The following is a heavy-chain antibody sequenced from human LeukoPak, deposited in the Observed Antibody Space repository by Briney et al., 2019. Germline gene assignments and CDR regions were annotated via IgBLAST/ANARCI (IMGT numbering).Heavy chain of an antibody. D-gene: IGHD6-13*01. CDR3: AHRGDSSYYAY. CDR1: GFSLRTSGVG. J-gene: IGHJ4*02. CDR2: IYWDGDK. Sequence: SGPTLVNPTQTLTLTCTFSGFSLRTSGVGLVWIRQPPGKALEWLGFIYWDGDKRYSPSLRSRLTITKDTSENQVVLTMTNMDPVDTATYYCAHRGDSSYYAYWGQGTLVTVSS. V-gene: IGHV2-5*02.